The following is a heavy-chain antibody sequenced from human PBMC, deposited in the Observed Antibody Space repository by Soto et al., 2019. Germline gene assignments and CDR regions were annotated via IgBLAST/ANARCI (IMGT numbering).Heavy chain of an antibody. CDR2: ISGSGGST. V-gene: IGHV3-23*01. D-gene: IGHD6-6*01. CDR3: AKVAALPHYYYYYYMDV. CDR1: GFTFSSYA. J-gene: IGHJ6*03. Sequence: GGSLRLSCAASGFTFSSYAMSWVRQAPGKGLEWVSAISGSGGSTYYADSVKGRFTISRDNSKNTLYLQMNSLRAEDTAVYYCAKVAALPHYYYYYYMDVWGKGTTVTVSS.